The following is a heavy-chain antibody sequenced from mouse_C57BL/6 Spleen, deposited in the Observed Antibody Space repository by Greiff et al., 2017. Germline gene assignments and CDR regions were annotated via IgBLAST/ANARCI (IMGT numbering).Heavy chain of an antibody. V-gene: IGHV1-69*01. D-gene: IGHD2-1*01. J-gene: IGHJ1*03. Sequence: QVQLQQPGAELVMPGASVKLSCKASGYTFTSYWMHWVKQRPGQGLEWIGEIDPSDSYTNYNQKFKGKSTLTVDKSSSTAYMQLSSLTSEDSAVYYWARKIYYGNYWYFDVWGTGTTVTVSS. CDR2: IDPSDSYT. CDR1: GYTFTSYW. CDR3: ARKIYYGNYWYFDV.